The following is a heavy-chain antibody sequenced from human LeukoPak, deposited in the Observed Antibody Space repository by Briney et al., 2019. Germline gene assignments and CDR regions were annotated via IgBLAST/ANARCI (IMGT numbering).Heavy chain of an antibody. CDR2: INWNGRNV. J-gene: IGHJ4*02. V-gene: IGHV3-20*04. Sequence: GGSLRLSCATSGFTFDDYGMNWVRQAPGKGLEWVSNINWNGRNVDYADSVKGRFTISRDKAMNSLHLQMNSLRAEDTAVYYCAKGGDTRMVTDYWGQGTLVTVSS. CDR3: AKGGDTRMVTDY. D-gene: IGHD5-18*01. CDR1: GFTFDDYG.